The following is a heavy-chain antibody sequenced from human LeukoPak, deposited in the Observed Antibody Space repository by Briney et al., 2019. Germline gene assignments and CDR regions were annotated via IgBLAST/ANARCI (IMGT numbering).Heavy chain of an antibody. Sequence: SETLSLTCTVSGGSISSYYWSWIRQHPGKGLEWIGYIYYSGSTYYNPSLKSRVTISVDTSKNQFSLKLSSVTAADTAVYYCARFSYDSSGYYFHFDYWGQGTLVTVSS. CDR2: IYYSGST. V-gene: IGHV4-59*06. CDR1: GGSISSYY. CDR3: ARFSYDSSGYYFHFDY. J-gene: IGHJ4*02. D-gene: IGHD3-22*01.